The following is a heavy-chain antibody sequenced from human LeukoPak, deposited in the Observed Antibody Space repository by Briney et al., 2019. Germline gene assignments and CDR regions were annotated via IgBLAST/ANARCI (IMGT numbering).Heavy chain of an antibody. V-gene: IGHV3-23*01. CDR2: ISASNGNT. CDR1: GFTFSIFA. CDR3: AKDLSYAFDI. J-gene: IGHJ3*02. Sequence: PGGSLRLSCAASGFTFSIFAMSWVRQAPEKGLEWVSAISASNGNTYYADSVKGRFTISRDNSKNTLYLQMNSLRAEDTAVYYCAKDLSYAFDIWGRGTMVTVSS.